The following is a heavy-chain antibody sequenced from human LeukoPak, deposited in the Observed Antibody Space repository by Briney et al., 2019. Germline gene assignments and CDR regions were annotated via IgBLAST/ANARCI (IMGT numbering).Heavy chain of an antibody. J-gene: IGHJ5*02. CDR1: GGSISSYY. D-gene: IGHD6-19*01. CDR3: ARALGPSIAVAP. V-gene: IGHV4-39*07. CDR2: IYYSGST. Sequence: SETLSLTCTVSGGSISSYYWGWIRQPPGKGLEWIGSIYYSGSTYYNPSLKSRVTISVDTSKNQFSLKLSSVTAADTAVYYCARALGPSIAVAPWGQGTLVTVSS.